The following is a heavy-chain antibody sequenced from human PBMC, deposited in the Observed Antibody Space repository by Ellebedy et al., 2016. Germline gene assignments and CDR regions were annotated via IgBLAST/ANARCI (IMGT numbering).Heavy chain of an antibody. J-gene: IGHJ4*02. Sequence: SLKISCATSGFTFDDYALHWVRQVPGKGLEWVSGISWNGAAIGYGEAVKGRFTISRDSAKNYLYLQMNSLRVEDTALYFCAKGTMDYLHHWGQGTLVTVSS. CDR2: ISWNGAAI. CDR1: GFTFDDYA. D-gene: IGHD3-10*01. CDR3: AKGTMDYLHH. V-gene: IGHV3-9*01.